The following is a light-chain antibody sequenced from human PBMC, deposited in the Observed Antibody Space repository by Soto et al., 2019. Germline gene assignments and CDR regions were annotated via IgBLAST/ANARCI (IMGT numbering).Light chain of an antibody. CDR1: SSNIGNNA. Sequence: QSVLTQPPSVSEAPRQRVTISCSGSSSNIGNNAVNWYQQLPGKAPKLLIYYDDLLPSGVSDRFSGSKSGTSASLAISGLQSEDEADYYCAAWDDSLYGPVFGGGTKVTVL. CDR3: AAWDDSLYGPV. V-gene: IGLV1-36*01. CDR2: YDD. J-gene: IGLJ3*02.